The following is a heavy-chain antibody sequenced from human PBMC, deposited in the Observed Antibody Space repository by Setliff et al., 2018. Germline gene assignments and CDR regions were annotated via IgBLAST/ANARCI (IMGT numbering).Heavy chain of an antibody. V-gene: IGHV3-15*05. J-gene: IGHJ3*02. CDR2: IKNKNSGETT. CDR3: TTNYWGNDAFDI. D-gene: IGHD7-27*01. Sequence: LRLSCAASGFIFTNVWMSWVRQAPGKGLEWVGRIKNKNSGETTDYATPVKGRFTISRDDSRNTLYLQLNSLKTEDTAVYYCTTNYWGNDAFDIWGQGTMVTVSS. CDR1: GFIFTNVW.